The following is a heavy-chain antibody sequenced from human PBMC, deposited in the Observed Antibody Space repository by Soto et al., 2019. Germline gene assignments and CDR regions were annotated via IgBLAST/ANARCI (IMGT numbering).Heavy chain of an antibody. CDR3: ARSPDLWFYYYYGMDV. J-gene: IGHJ6*02. V-gene: IGHV1-8*01. CDR1: GYTHTMYD. CDR2: MNPNSGNT. Sequence: GVPLTASWKACGYTHTMYDRNCVRPATGQGLEWMGWMNPNSGNTGYAQKFQGRVTMTRNTSISTAYMELSSLRSEDTAVYYCARSPDLWFYYYYGMDVWVQGTTVTFS. D-gene: IGHD2-21*01.